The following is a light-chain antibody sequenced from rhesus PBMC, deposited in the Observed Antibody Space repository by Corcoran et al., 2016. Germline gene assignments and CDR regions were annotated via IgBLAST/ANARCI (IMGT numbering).Light chain of an antibody. J-gene: IGKJ2*01. CDR3: LQQYTYPYS. Sequence: DIQMTQSPSSLSASVGDTVTITCRASQGISSYLIWFQQKPGKATKLLIYAASSLESGVPSRFSGSGSWTEFTLTISSLQPEDFAAYYCLQQYTYPYSFGQGTKMEIK. V-gene: IGKV1-28*01. CDR1: QGISSY. CDR2: AAS.